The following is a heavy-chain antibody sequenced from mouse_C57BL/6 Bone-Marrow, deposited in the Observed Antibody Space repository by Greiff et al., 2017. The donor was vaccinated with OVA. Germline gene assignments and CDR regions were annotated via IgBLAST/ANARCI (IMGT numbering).Heavy chain of an antibody. D-gene: IGHD4-1*02. J-gene: IGHJ1*03. Sequence: QVQLQQPGAELVKPGASVKVSCKASGYTFTSYWMHWVKQRPGQGLEWIGRIHPSDSDTNYNQKFKGKATLTVDKSSSTAYMQLSSLTSEDSAVYYCAAQLGRFYWHFDVWGTGTTVTVSS. V-gene: IGHV1-74*01. CDR3: AAQLGRFYWHFDV. CDR1: GYTFTSYW. CDR2: IHPSDSDT.